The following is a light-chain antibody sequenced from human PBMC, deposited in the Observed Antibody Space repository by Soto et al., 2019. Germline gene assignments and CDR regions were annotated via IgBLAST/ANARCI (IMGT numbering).Light chain of an antibody. V-gene: IGKV3-11*01. CDR1: QNIGSS. Sequence: EIVLTLSPATLSLSPGERATLSCRASQNIGSSLAWYQQTPGQAPRLLIYDASNRATGIPARFSGSGSGTEFTLTISSLQSEDFAVYYCQQYNNWPPWTFGQGTKVDIK. J-gene: IGKJ1*01. CDR3: QQYNNWPPWT. CDR2: DAS.